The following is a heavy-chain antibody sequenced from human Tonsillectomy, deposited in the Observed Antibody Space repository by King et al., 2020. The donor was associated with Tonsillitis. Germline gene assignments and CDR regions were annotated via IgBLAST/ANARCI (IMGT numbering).Heavy chain of an antibody. Sequence: LQLQESGPGLVKPSETLSLTCTVSGGSISSYYWSWIRQPPWKGLEWIGYIYYSGSTNYNPSLKSRVTISVDTSKNQFSLNLSSVTAADTAVYYCARDKVCSGYYCAYGMDVWGQGTTVTVSS. V-gene: IGHV4-59*01. CDR3: ARDKVCSGYYCAYGMDV. CDR1: GGSISSYY. D-gene: IGHD3-22*01. CDR2: IYYSGST. J-gene: IGHJ6*02.